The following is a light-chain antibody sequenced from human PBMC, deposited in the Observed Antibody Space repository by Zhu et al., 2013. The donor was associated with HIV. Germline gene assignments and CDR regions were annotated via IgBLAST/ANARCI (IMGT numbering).Light chain of an antibody. J-gene: IGKJ4*01. V-gene: IGKV3-11*01. Sequence: ELVLTQSPVALSVSPGERATLSCRASQSANNYVAWYQQKPGQAPRLLIYDTSKRATGTPARFSGSGSGTDFTLTISSLEPEDFAVYYCQQYNNWPPGLTFGGGTKVEIK. CDR1: QSANNY. CDR3: QQYNNWPPGLT. CDR2: DTS.